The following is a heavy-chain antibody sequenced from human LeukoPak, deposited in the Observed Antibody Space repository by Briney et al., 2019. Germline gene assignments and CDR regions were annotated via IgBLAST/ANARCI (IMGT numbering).Heavy chain of an antibody. CDR1: GFTVSSNY. Sequence: GGSLRLSCAASGFTVSSNYMSWVRQAPGKGLEWVSVIYSGGSTYYADSVKGRFTISRDNSKNTLYLQMNSLRAEDTAVYYCARVWDFWSGYYPRYFDYWGQGTLVTDSS. CDR2: IYSGGST. J-gene: IGHJ4*02. V-gene: IGHV3-53*01. D-gene: IGHD3-3*01. CDR3: ARVWDFWSGYYPRYFDY.